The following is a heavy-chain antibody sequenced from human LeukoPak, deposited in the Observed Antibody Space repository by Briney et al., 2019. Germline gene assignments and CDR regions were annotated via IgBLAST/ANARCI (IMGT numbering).Heavy chain of an antibody. CDR3: AKVGKDNYNYYY. Sequence: GGSLRLSCAASGFTFSSYSINWVRQAPGKGLEWASSISSSSNYIYYADSVKGRFTISRDNTKNSVSLQMKSLRVEDAAVYYCAKVGKDNYNYYYWGQGTLVTVSS. J-gene: IGHJ4*02. D-gene: IGHD5-24*01. CDR1: GFTFSSYS. CDR2: ISSSSNYI. V-gene: IGHV3-21*01.